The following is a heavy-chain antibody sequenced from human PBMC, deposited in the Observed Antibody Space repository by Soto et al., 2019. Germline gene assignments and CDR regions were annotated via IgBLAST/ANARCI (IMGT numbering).Heavy chain of an antibody. CDR1: GFTFNTHA. V-gene: IGHV3-23*01. J-gene: IGHJ6*02. D-gene: IGHD3-3*01. Sequence: EVQVLESGGGLLQPGGSLRLSCVASGFTFNTHAMTWVRQGPGMGLEWTSSISGNGETTYYADSVKGRFTVSRDNSKNTLYLQMNSLRVEDTATYYCVKDWSGNKCPCMEVWGQGTKVTVYS. CDR2: ISGNGETT. CDR3: VKDWSGNKCPCMEV.